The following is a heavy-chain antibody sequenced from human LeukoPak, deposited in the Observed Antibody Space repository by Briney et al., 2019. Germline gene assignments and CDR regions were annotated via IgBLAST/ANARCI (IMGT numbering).Heavy chain of an antibody. Sequence: GRSLRLSCAASGFTFSSYGMHWVRQAPGKGLEWVSVISYDGSNKYYADSVKGRFTISRDNSKNTLYLQMNSLRAEDTAVYYCAKRATMSTRYAFDYWGQGTLVTVSS. CDR1: GFTFSSYG. J-gene: IGHJ4*02. CDR2: ISYDGSNK. D-gene: IGHD3-10*02. CDR3: AKRATMSTRYAFDY. V-gene: IGHV3-30*18.